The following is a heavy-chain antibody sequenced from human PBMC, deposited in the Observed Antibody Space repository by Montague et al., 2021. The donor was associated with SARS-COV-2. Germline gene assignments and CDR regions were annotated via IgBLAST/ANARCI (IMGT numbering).Heavy chain of an antibody. V-gene: IGHV4-59*02. CDR3: ARHHISTMYGYSWFDP. Sequence: SKTLSLTCTVSGVSVKNYYWSWIRQPPGKGLEWIGYVHYSGKTKSNPSLQNPISISLDASKNQFYLSLTSVTSADAAVYYCARHHISTMYGYSWFDPWGRGTLVTVSS. J-gene: IGHJ5*02. CDR2: VHYSGKT. CDR1: GVSVKNYY. D-gene: IGHD1-14*01.